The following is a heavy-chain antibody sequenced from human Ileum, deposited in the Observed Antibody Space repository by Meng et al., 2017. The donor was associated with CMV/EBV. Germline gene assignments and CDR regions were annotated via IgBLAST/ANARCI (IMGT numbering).Heavy chain of an antibody. CDR1: GGSISSYF. CDR3: ARDLTREVTWGFDP. CDR2: IYYSGST. Sequence: GSLRLSCTVSGGSISSYFWSWIRQPPGKGLEWIGYIYYSGSTNYNPSLKSRVTISVDTSKNQFSLKLSSVTAADTAVYYCARDLTREVTWGFDPWGQGTLVTVSS. V-gene: IGHV4-59*01. D-gene: IGHD7-27*01. J-gene: IGHJ5*02.